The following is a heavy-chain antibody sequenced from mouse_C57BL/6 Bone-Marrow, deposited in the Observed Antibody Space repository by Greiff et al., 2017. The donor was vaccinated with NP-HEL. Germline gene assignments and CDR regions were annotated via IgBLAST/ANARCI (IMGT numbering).Heavy chain of an antibody. CDR1: GYTFTDHT. CDR3: ARGGIDGYYDYFDY. J-gene: IGHJ2*01. CDR2: IYPRDGST. D-gene: IGHD2-3*01. Sequence: VMLVESDAELVKPGASVKISCKVSGYTFTDHTIHWMKQRPEQGLEWIGYIYPRDGSTKYNEKFKGKATLTADKSSSTAYMQLNSLTSEDSAVYFCARGGIDGYYDYFDYWGQGTTLTVSS. V-gene: IGHV1-78*01.